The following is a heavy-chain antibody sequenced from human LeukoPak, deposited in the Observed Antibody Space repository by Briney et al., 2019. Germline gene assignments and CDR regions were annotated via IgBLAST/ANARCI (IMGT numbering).Heavy chain of an antibody. J-gene: IGHJ4*02. CDR3: AKPDDGWYYYDSSGYYYN. CDR2: ISGSGGST. D-gene: IGHD3-22*01. V-gene: IGHV3-23*01. Sequence: GGSLRLSCAASGFTFSSYGMSWVRQAPGKGLEWVSAISGSGGSTYYADSVKGRFTISRDNSKNTLYLQMNSLRAEDTAVYYCAKPDDGWYYYDSSGYYYNWGQGTLVTVSS. CDR1: GFTFSSYG.